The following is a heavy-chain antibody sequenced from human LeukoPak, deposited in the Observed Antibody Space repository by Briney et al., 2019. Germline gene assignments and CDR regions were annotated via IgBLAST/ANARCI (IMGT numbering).Heavy chain of an antibody. V-gene: IGHV3-23*01. J-gene: IGHJ4*02. D-gene: IGHD2-15*01. CDR1: GFTFSSYA. CDR2: ISNNGGYT. CDR3: AKQLGYCSDGSCYFPY. Sequence: GGSLRLSCAASGFTFSSYAMSWVRQAPGQGLEWVSAISNNGGYTYYADSVQGRFTISRDNSKSTLCLKMNSLRAEDTAVYYCAKQLGYCSDGSCYFPYWGQGTLVTVSS.